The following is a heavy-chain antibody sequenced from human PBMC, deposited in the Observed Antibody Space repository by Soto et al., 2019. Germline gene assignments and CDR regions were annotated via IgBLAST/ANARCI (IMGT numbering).Heavy chain of an antibody. CDR2: IYYSGST. D-gene: IGHD3-3*01. CDR3: ARARYDFWSGYLNV. CDR1: GGSVSSGSYH. Sequence: SETLSFTCTVSGGSVSSGSYHWSWIRQPPGKGLEWIGYIYYSGSTNYNPSLKSRVTISVDTSKNQFSLKLSSVTAADTAVYYCARARYDFWSGYLNVWGQGTTVTVSS. V-gene: IGHV4-61*01. J-gene: IGHJ6*02.